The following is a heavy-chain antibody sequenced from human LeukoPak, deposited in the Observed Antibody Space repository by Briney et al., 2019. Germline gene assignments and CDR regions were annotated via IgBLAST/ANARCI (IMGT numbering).Heavy chain of an antibody. CDR2: INPNSGGT. Sequence: ASVKVSCKASGYTFTGYYIHWVRQAPGQGLEWMGWINPNSGGTNYAQKFQGRVTMTRDTSISTAYMELSSLRSDDTAVYYCARDPRDKHSYGCFDPWGQGTLVTVSS. CDR1: GYTFTGYY. V-gene: IGHV1-2*02. D-gene: IGHD3-16*01. CDR3: ARDPRDKHSYGCFDP. J-gene: IGHJ5*02.